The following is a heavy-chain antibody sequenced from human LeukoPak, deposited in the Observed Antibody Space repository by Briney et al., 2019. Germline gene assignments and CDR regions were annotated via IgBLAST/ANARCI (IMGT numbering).Heavy chain of an antibody. CDR1: GFTFSSYE. J-gene: IGHJ5*02. Sequence: GGSLRLSCAASGFTFSSYEMNWVRQAPGKGLEWVSYISSSGSTIYYADSVKGRFTISRDNAKNSLYLQMNRLRAEDTAVYYCARGGLFGVVANNWFDPWGQGTLVTVSS. V-gene: IGHV3-48*03. D-gene: IGHD3-3*01. CDR2: ISSSGSTI. CDR3: ARGGLFGVVANNWFDP.